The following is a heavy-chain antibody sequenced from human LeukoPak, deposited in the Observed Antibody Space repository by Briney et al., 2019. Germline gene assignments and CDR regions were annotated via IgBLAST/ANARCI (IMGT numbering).Heavy chain of an antibody. D-gene: IGHD2-15*01. V-gene: IGHV3-23*01. CDR1: GFTFSGYV. Sequence: GGSLRLSCVASGFTFSGYVMSWVRQAPGKGLEWVSGISGSGVSAYYGDSVKGRFTTTRDNSKNTLYLQMNSLRAEDTAVYYCAKKQGGHDYWGQGTLVTVSS. CDR2: ISGSGVSA. J-gene: IGHJ4*02. CDR3: AKKQGGHDY.